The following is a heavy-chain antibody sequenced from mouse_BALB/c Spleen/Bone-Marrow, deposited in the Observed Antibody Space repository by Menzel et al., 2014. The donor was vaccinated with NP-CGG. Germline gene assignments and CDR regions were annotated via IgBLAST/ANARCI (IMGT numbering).Heavy chain of an antibody. CDR1: GFSLTSYG. D-gene: IGHD1-1*01. J-gene: IGHJ4*01. Sequence: VQVVESGPGLVAPSQSLSITCTVSGFSLTSYGVHWVRQPPGKGLEWLGVIWAGGSTNYNSALMSSLSISKDNSKSQVFLKMNSLQTDDTAMCYCARDPITTEPMDYWGQGTSVTVSS. CDR2: IWAGGST. CDR3: ARDPITTEPMDY. V-gene: IGHV2-9*02.